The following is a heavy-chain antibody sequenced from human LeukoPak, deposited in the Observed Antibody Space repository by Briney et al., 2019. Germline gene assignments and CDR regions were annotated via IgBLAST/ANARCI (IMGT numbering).Heavy chain of an antibody. J-gene: IGHJ4*02. CDR3: ATGGDCGGDCYKKYYFDY. CDR2: IYTSGST. CDR1: GGSISRGSYY. D-gene: IGHD2-21*02. V-gene: IGHV4-61*02. Sequence: PSQTLSLTCTVSGGSISRGSYYWSWIRQPAGRGVGWIGRIYTSGSTNYHPSLKSRVTISVDTSKTQFSLKLSSVTAADTAVDYCATGGDCGGDCYKKYYFDYWGQGTLVTVPS.